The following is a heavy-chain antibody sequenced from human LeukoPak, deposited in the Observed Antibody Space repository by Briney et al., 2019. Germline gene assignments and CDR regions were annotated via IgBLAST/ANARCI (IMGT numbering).Heavy chain of an antibody. J-gene: IGHJ3*02. V-gene: IGHV3-13*01. CDR1: GFTLSIYD. CDR3: ARVNRVGANGAFDI. D-gene: IGHD1-26*01. CDR2: IPPSGDT. Sequence: GGSLRLSCAASGFTLSIYDMHWVRHPTGKGLEWVSAIPPSGDTYYPGSVKGRFTISRENAKNSLYLEMNSLRAGDTAVYYCARVNRVGANGAFDIWGQGTMVTVSS.